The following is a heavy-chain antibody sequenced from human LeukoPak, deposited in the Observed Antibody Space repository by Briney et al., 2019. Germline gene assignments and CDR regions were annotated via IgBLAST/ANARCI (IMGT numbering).Heavy chain of an antibody. V-gene: IGHV1-69*01. CDR1: GDTLSSHG. CDR3: ARVISIGQPPYFYYMDV. CDR2: IIPMFGTV. J-gene: IGHJ6*03. Sequence: SVKVSCKAAGDTLSSHGFSWVRQAPGQGLEWMGGIIPMFGTVNYAQNFQGRVTITADESTSTAYMDPSSLRSEDTAVYYCARVISIGQPPYFYYMDVWGKGTTVTVSS. D-gene: IGHD6-6*01.